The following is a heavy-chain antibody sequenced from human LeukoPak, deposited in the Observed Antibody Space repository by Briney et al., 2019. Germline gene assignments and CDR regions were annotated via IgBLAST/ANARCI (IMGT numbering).Heavy chain of an antibody. V-gene: IGHV3-73*01. CDR2: IKTKSESDAT. D-gene: IGHD1-14*01. J-gene: IGHJ1*01. CDR3: TSGPGDFQH. Sequence: GGSLRLSCAASGFTFSGFDIHWVRQASGKGLEWVGRIKTKSESDATSYAASVKGRFTISRDDSKNTAYLQMNSLKTEDTAVYYCTSGPGDFQHWGRGTLVTVSS. CDR1: GFTFSGFD.